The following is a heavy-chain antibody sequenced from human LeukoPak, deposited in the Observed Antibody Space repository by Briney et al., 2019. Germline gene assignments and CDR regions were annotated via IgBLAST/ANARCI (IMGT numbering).Heavy chain of an antibody. CDR1: GGSISSYY. CDR3: AGRRGYSLDY. Sequence: PSETLSLTCTVSGGSISSYYWSWIRQPPGKGLEWIGYIYYSGSTNYNPSLKSRVTISVDTSKNQFSLKLSSVTAADTAVYYCAGRRGYSLDYWGQGTLVTVSS. CDR2: IYYSGST. D-gene: IGHD5-18*01. J-gene: IGHJ4*02. V-gene: IGHV4-59*01.